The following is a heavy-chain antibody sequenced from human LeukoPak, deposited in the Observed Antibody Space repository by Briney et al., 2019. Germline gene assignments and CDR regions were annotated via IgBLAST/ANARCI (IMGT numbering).Heavy chain of an antibody. J-gene: IGHJ6*02. CDR3: ASRKWQLVSSYYYYGMDV. V-gene: IGHV1-2*02. Sequence: ASVKVSCKASGYTFTGYYMHWVRQAPGQGLEWMGWINPNSGGTNYAQKFQGRVTMTRDTSISTAYMELSRLRSDDTAVYYCASRKWQLVSSYYYYGMDVWGQGTTVTVSS. D-gene: IGHD6-6*01. CDR2: INPNSGGT. CDR1: GYTFTGYY.